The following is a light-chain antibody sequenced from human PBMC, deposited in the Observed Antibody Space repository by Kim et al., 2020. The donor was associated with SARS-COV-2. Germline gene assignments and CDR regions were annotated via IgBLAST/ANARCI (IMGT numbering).Light chain of an antibody. V-gene: IGKV3-20*01. J-gene: IGKJ2*01. CDR2: GAS. CDR1: QRVSSSY. CDR3: QQYGSSPVYT. Sequence: PGERDTLSCTASQRVSSSYLAWYQQKPGQAPRLLIYGASSRATGIPDRFSGSGSGTDFTLTISRLEPEDFAVYYCQQYGSSPVYTFGQGNKLEI.